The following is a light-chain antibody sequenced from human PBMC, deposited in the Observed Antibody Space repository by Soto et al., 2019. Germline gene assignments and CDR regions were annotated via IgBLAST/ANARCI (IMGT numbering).Light chain of an antibody. CDR2: EVS. J-gene: IGLJ1*01. Sequence: QPALAQPASVSGSPGQSITISCTGTSSDVGGYNYVSWFQQHPGKAPKLKIYEVSNRPSGVSNRFSGSKSGYTASLTISELQAEDEADYFCVSYKTDDTFVFGTGTKVTVL. CDR3: VSYKTDDTFV. CDR1: SSDVGGYNY. V-gene: IGLV2-14*03.